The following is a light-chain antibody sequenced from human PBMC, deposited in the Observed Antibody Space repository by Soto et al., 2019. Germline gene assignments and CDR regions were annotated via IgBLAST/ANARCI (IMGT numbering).Light chain of an antibody. Sequence: DIQMTQSPSTLSASVGDRVTITCRASQSISSWLAWYQQKPGKAPKLLIYDVSSLESGVPSRYSGSGSGTDFALTISSLQPDDFAAYYCQEYTSYSRTFGQGTQVEIK. CDR3: QEYTSYSRT. J-gene: IGKJ1*01. CDR1: QSISSW. V-gene: IGKV1-5*01. CDR2: DVS.